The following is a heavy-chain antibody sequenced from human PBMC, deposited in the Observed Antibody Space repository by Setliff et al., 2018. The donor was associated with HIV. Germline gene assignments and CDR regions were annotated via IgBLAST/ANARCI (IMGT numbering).Heavy chain of an antibody. CDR3: ARDVASRYYYDSSGYPTVDY. J-gene: IGHJ4*02. CDR1: GYTFTSNG. Sequence: ASVKVSCKTSGYTFTSNGISWVRQAPGQGLEWMGWISAYNGNTNYAQTFQGRVSMTTDTFTSTAYMELRSLRSDDTAVYYCARDVASRYYYDSSGYPTVDYWGQGTLVTVSS. CDR2: ISAYNGNT. V-gene: IGHV1-18*01. D-gene: IGHD3-22*01.